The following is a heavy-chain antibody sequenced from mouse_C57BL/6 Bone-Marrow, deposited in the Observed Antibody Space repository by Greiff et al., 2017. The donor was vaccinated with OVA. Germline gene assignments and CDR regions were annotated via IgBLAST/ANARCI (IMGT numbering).Heavy chain of an antibody. V-gene: IGHV2-6*03. J-gene: IGHJ4*01. Sequence: QVQLKESGPGLVAPSQSLSITCTVSGFSLTSYGVHWVRQPPGKGLEWLVVIWSDGSTTYNSALKSRLSISKDNSKSQVFLKMNSLQTDDTAMYYCARGSTMITTSYYYAMDYWGQGTSVTVSS. CDR1: GFSLTSYG. D-gene: IGHD2-4*01. CDR2: IWSDGST. CDR3: ARGSTMITTSYYYAMDY.